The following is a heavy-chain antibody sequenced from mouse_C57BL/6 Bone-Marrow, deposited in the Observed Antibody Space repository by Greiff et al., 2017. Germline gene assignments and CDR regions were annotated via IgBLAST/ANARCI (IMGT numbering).Heavy chain of an antibody. V-gene: IGHV1-54*01. CDR3: ARSAGSTYYFDY. D-gene: IGHD1-1*01. Sequence: VQLVESGAELVRPGTSVKVSCKASGYAFTNYLIEWVKQRPGQGLEWIGVINPGSGGTNYNEKFKGKATLTADKSSSTAYMQLSSLTSEDSAVYFCARSAGSTYYFDYWGQGTTLTVSS. CDR1: GYAFTNYL. J-gene: IGHJ2*01. CDR2: INPGSGGT.